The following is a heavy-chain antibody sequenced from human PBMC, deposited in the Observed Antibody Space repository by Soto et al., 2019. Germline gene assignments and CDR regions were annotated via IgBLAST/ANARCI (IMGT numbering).Heavy chain of an antibody. CDR2: ISYDGSNK. J-gene: IGHJ4*01. Sequence: SGGSLRLSCAASGFTFSSYAMHWVRQAPGKGLEWVAVISYDGSNKYYADSIKGRFTISRDNSANTLFLQVNSLRREDTAMYYCARDPSPYTSGWYGIDFWGHGTLVTVSS. D-gene: IGHD6-19*01. V-gene: IGHV3-30-3*01. CDR1: GFTFSSYA. CDR3: ARDPSPYTSGWYGIDF.